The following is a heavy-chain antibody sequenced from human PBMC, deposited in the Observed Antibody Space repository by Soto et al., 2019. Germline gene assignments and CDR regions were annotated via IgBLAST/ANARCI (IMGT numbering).Heavy chain of an antibody. CDR3: AREGPLGSAFDI. V-gene: IGHV1-69*01. CDR2: IIPIFGTA. CDR1: GGTFSSYA. Sequence: QVQLVQSGAEVKKPGSSVKVSCTASGGTFSSYAISWVRQAPGQGLEWMGGIIPIFGTANYAQKFKGRVTITADESTSTAYMELSILRSEDTAVYYGAREGPLGSAFDIWGQGTMVTASS. D-gene: IGHD1-26*01. J-gene: IGHJ3*02.